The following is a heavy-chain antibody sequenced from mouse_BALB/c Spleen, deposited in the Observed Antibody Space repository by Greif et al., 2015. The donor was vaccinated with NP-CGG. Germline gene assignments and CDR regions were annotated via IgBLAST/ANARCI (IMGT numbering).Heavy chain of an antibody. CDR1: GYTFTSYN. CDR2: IYPGNGDT. V-gene: IGHV1-12*01. Sequence: QPSGAELVKPGASVKMSCNASGYTFTSYNMHWVKHTPGQGLEWIGAIYPGNGDTSYNQKLKGNATLTADKSSSXAYMQLSSVTSEDSAVYYCARSDDCGGAWVAYWGEGTLVTVSA. CDR3: ARSDDCGGAWVAY. D-gene: IGHD2-4*01. J-gene: IGHJ3*01.